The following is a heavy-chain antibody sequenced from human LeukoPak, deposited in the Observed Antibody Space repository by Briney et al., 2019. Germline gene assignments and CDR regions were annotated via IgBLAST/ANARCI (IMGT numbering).Heavy chain of an antibody. J-gene: IGHJ5*02. CDR1: GGSISSYY. V-gene: IGHV4-59*12. D-gene: IGHD3-22*01. CDR3: ARDQSTYDSSGYYYSRGWFDP. Sequence: SETLSLTCTVSGGSISSYYWSWIRQPPGKGLEWIGYIYYSGSTYYNPSLKSRVTTSVDTSKNQFSLKLSSVTAADTAVYYCARDQSTYDSSGYYYSRGWFDPWGQGTLVTVSS. CDR2: IYYSGST.